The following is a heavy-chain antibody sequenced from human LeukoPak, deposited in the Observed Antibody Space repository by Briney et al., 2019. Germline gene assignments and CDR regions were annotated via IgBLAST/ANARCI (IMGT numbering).Heavy chain of an antibody. CDR1: GFTFSSYE. Sequence: QPGGSLRLSCAASGFTFSSYEMNWVRQAPGKGLEWVSYISSSGSTIYYADSVKGRFTISRDNSKNTLYLQMNSLRAEDTAVYYCAKLAVVRPYGSGSYPHYWGQGTLVTVSS. D-gene: IGHD3-10*01. CDR2: ISSSGSTI. J-gene: IGHJ4*02. V-gene: IGHV3-48*03. CDR3: AKLAVVRPYGSGSYPHY.